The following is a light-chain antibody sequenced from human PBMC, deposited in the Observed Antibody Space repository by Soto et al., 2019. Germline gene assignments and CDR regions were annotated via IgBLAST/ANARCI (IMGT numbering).Light chain of an antibody. J-gene: IGKJ4*01. CDR3: QQNNKWPPVT. Sequence: EVVMTQSPATVSLSPGEGVTLSCRASQTISNDLAWYQQKPGQAPRLLIYGASTRATGVPARFSGGGSGTEFPPTSSSLQSEYFAFYYCQQNNKWPPVTFGGGTKVEIK. CDR1: QTISND. CDR2: GAS. V-gene: IGKV3-15*01.